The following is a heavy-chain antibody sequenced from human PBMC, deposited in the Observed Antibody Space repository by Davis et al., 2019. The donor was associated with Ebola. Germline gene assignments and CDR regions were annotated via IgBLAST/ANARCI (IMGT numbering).Heavy chain of an antibody. V-gene: IGHV3-43*02. CDR3: AKAVRNYYYYGMGV. J-gene: IGHJ6*02. Sequence: PGGSLRLSCAASGFKFDDYTIHWVRQAPGKGLEWVSVTSEDGGSTFYADSVKGRFTVSRDNSKNSLYLQMNSLRTEDTALYFCAKAVRNYYYYGMGVWGQGTTVTVSS. D-gene: IGHD3-10*01. CDR2: TSEDGGST. CDR1: GFKFDDYT.